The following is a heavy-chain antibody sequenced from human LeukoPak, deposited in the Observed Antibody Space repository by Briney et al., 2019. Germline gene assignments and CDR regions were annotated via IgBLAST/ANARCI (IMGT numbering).Heavy chain of an antibody. CDR1: GGSISSYY. Sequence: PSETLSLTCTVSGGSISSYYWSWIRQPPGKGLEWIGYIYYSGSTNYNPSLKSRVTISVDTSKNQFSLKLSSVTAADTAVYYCATGLTYYYDSSGYYFRGWLRRYAFDIWGQGTMVTVSS. J-gene: IGHJ3*02. CDR2: IYYSGST. D-gene: IGHD3-22*01. V-gene: IGHV4-59*08. CDR3: ATGLTYYYDSSGYYFRGWLRRYAFDI.